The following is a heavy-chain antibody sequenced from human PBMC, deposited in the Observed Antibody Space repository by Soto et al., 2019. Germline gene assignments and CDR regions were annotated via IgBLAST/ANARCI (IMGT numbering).Heavy chain of an antibody. J-gene: IGHJ4*02. Sequence: GGSLRLSCAASGFSFTNFAMSWVRQAPGKGLEWVAGIGASGDITWYADSVKGRLSISRDNSKNTLYLQLNSLRFEDTAVYYCAKDDFTDRGNDYFDYWGPGTLDTVSS. D-gene: IGHD2-15*01. CDR2: IGASGDIT. CDR1: GFSFTNFA. V-gene: IGHV3-23*01. CDR3: AKDDFTDRGNDYFDY.